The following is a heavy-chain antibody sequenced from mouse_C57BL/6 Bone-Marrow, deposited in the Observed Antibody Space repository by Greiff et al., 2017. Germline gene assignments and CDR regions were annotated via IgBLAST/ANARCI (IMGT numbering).Heavy chain of an antibody. V-gene: IGHV1-82*01. J-gene: IGHJ4*01. CDR1: GYAFSSSW. Sequence: QVQLQQSGPELVKPGASVKISCKASGYAFSSSWMNWVKQRPGKGLEWIGRIYPGDGDTNYNGKFKGKATLTADKSSSTAYMQLSSLTSEDSAVYFCARGGYYLYYYAMDYWGQGTSVTVSS. CDR2: IYPGDGDT. D-gene: IGHD2-3*01. CDR3: ARGGYYLYYYAMDY.